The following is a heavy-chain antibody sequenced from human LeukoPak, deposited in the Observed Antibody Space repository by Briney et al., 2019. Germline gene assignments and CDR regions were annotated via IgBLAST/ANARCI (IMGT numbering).Heavy chain of an antibody. CDR3: ARGFGSSISYVSDFDF. J-gene: IGHJ4*02. Sequence: ASVKVSCKASGGTFSSYGISWVRQAPRQGLEWMGRIIPTLGTANYAQGCQGRVTITADKSTSTAYMELRSLTSEDTAVYYCARGFGSSISYVSDFDFWGQGTLVTVSS. V-gene: IGHV1-69*04. D-gene: IGHD6-13*01. CDR2: IIPTLGTA. CDR1: GGTFSSYG.